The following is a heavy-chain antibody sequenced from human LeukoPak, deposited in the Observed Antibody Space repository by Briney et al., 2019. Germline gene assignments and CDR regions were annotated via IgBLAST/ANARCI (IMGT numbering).Heavy chain of an antibody. CDR3: ARDVIYASEIYSYGDS. Sequence: PGGSLRLSCAASGFSVSTNYVSWVRQAPGKGLEWVSVIHRGGGTAYADSVKDRFTISRDNSRNTVYLQMNSLRAEDTAVYYCARDVIYASEIYSYGDSLGQGTLVTVSS. D-gene: IGHD3-16*01. CDR2: IHRGGGT. J-gene: IGHJ4*02. CDR1: GFSVSTNY. V-gene: IGHV3-66*01.